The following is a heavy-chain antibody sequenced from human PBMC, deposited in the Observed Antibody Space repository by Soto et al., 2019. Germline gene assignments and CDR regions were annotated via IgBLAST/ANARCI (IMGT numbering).Heavy chain of an antibody. J-gene: IGHJ6*02. CDR2: ISYDGSNK. Sequence: GGSLRLSCAASGFTFSSYAMHWVRQAPGKGLEWVAVISYDGSNKYYADSVKGRFTISRDNSKNTLYLQMNSLRAEDTAVYYCARVGSDYGDYGEVYYYGMDVWGQGTTVTVSS. CDR3: ARVGSDYGDYGEVYYYGMDV. CDR1: GFTFSSYA. D-gene: IGHD4-17*01. V-gene: IGHV3-30-3*01.